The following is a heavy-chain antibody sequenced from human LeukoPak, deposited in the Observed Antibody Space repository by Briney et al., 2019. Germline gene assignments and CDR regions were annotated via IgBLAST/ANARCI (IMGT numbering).Heavy chain of an antibody. V-gene: IGHV3-43*02. CDR3: AKDIGGGGSSWYYFDY. D-gene: IGHD6-13*01. CDR2: ISGDGDST. J-gene: IGHJ4*02. Sequence: AGGSLRLSCAASGFTFDDNAMHWVRQAPGRGLEWVALISGDGDSTYYADSVEGRFTISRDNSRNSLSLQMNSLRRGDTALYYCAKDIGGGGSSWYYFDYWGQGSLVTVSS. CDR1: GFTFDDNA.